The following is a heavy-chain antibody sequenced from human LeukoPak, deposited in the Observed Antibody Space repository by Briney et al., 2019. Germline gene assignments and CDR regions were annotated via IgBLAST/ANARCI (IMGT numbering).Heavy chain of an antibody. D-gene: IGHD3-22*01. CDR2: INPSGGST. Sequence: ASVKVSCKASGYTFSNYYMHWVRQAPGQGLEWMGIINPSGGSTGYAQKFHGRVTMTRDTSTSTVYMELSSLRSEDTAVYYCARGNSDYYLDYWGQGILVTVSS. CDR1: GYTFSNYY. J-gene: IGHJ4*02. CDR3: ARGNSDYYLDY. V-gene: IGHV1-46*01.